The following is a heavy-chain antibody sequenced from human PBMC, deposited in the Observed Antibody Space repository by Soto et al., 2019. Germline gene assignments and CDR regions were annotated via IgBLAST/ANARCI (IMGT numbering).Heavy chain of an antibody. CDR2: INSDGSVS. CDR1: GFTFSNYW. D-gene: IGHD2-15*01. CDR3: ARGDCVGGSCYSLAGSFYYYMDV. V-gene: IGHV3-74*01. Sequence: EVKLVESGGGLVQPGGSLRLSCAASGFTFSNYWMYWVRQAPGQGLVWVSRINSDGSVSRYADSVKGGLTISRDNVKNTMYLQMNSLRVEDTAVYYCARGDCVGGSCYSLAGSFYYYMDVWGKGTTVTVCS. J-gene: IGHJ6*03.